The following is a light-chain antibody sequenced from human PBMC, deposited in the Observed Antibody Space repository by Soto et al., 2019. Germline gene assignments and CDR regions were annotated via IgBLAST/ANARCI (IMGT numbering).Light chain of an antibody. Sequence: LTQAPGSLCLAPGESASLSWRDSQSVSSSQLAWYQQKPGQAPRLLMYGASSRATGIPDRLSGSGSGTDSTLTISRLEPEDFAVYYCQQYGSSPITFGQGTRLEIK. J-gene: IGKJ5*01. CDR1: QSVSSSQ. CDR3: QQYGSSPIT. CDR2: GAS. V-gene: IGKV3-20*01.